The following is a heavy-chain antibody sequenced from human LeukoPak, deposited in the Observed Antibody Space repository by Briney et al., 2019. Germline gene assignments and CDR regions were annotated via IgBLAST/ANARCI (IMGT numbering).Heavy chain of an antibody. V-gene: IGHV3-21*01. CDR1: GFTFSSYS. CDR3: ARDLNGGYNP. D-gene: IGHD5-12*01. J-gene: IGHJ5*02. CDR2: ISSSSSYI. Sequence: GGSLRLSCAASGFTFSSYSMNWVRQAPGKGLEWVSSISSSSSYIYYADSVKGRFTISRDNAKNSLYLQMNSLRAEGTAVYYCARDLNGGYNPWGQGTLVTVSS.